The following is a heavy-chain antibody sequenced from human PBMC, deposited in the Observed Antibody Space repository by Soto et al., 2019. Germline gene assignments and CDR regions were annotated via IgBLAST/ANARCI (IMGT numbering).Heavy chain of an antibody. Sequence: QVQLVESGGGVVQPGRSLRLSCAASGFTFSSYAMHWVRQAPGKGLEWVAVISYDGSNKYYADSVKGRFTISRDNSKNTLYLQMNSLRAEDTAVYYCARWRVDIVVVVAGFDYWGQGTLVTVSS. V-gene: IGHV3-30-3*01. CDR1: GFTFSSYA. CDR2: ISYDGSNK. J-gene: IGHJ4*02. D-gene: IGHD2-15*01. CDR3: ARWRVDIVVVVAGFDY.